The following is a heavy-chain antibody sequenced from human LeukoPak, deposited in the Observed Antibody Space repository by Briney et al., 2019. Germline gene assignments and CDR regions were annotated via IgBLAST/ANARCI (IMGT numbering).Heavy chain of an antibody. V-gene: IGHV4-38-2*02. CDR1: GFSISSGYY. CDR2: IYHSGST. J-gene: IGHJ5*02. D-gene: IGHD3-3*01. CDR3: ARDFPWYYDFWSGYQNWFDP. Sequence: SETLSLTCTVSGFSISSGYYWGWIRQPPGKGLEWIGSIYHSGSTYYNPSLKSRVTISVDTSKNQFSLKLSSVTAADTAVYHCARDFPWYYDFWSGYQNWFDPWGQGTLVTVSS.